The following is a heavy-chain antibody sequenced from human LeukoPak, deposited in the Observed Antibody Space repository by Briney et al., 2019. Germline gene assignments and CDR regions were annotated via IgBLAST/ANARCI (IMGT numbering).Heavy chain of an antibody. V-gene: IGHV4-39*01. D-gene: IGHD6-6*01. CDR3: ARHRAYSSSSPFDY. Sequence: SETLSLTCIVSGGSISSSSHYWGWIRQSPGKGLEWIGSIYYSGTTHNNPSLKSRVTMFVDMSKNQFSLRLSSVTAADTAVYYCARHRAYSSSSPFDYWGQGTLVTVSS. CDR2: IYYSGTT. J-gene: IGHJ4*02. CDR1: GGSISSSSHY.